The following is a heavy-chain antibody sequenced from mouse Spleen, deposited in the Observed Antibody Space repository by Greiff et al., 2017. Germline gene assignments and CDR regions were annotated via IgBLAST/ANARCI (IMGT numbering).Heavy chain of an antibody. CDR1: GYTFTDHT. J-gene: IGHJ2*01. CDR2: IYPRDGST. V-gene: IGHV1-78*01. CDR3: ARGYYGSSYFDY. D-gene: IGHD1-1*01. Sequence: VHLVESDAELVKPGASVKISCKVSGYTFTDHTIHWMKQRPEQGLEWIGYIYPRDGSTKYNEKFKGKATLTADKSSSTAYMQLNSLTSEDSAVYFCARGYYGSSYFDYWGQGTTLTVSS.